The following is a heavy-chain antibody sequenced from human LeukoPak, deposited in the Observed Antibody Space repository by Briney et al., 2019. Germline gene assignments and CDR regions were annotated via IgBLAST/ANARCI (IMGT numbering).Heavy chain of an antibody. V-gene: IGHV3-30*18. CDR2: ISYDGSNK. D-gene: IGHD3-22*01. Sequence: PGGSLRLSCAASGFTFSSYGMHWVRQAPGKGLEWVAVISYDGSNKYYADSVKGRFTISRDNSKNTLYLQMNSLRAEDTAVYYCAKDSAPYYYDSSGYYHDYWGQGTLVTVSS. CDR1: GFTFSSYG. J-gene: IGHJ4*02. CDR3: AKDSAPYYYDSSGYYHDY.